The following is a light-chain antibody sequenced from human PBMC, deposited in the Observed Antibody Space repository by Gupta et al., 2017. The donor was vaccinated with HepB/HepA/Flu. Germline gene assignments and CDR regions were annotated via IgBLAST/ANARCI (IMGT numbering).Light chain of an antibody. CDR3: QAWDTTTNLLV. CDR2: YDR. Sequence: SSVLTQPPSVSVAPRRTARSTCGGNNIGSKTVHWYQQKPGQAPVLVNYYDRDRRSGTPARFSGSNSGTTATLTINRVEAGDGADYYCQAWDTTTNLLVFGGGTKLTVL. CDR1: NIGSKT. V-gene: IGLV3-21*04. J-gene: IGLJ2*01.